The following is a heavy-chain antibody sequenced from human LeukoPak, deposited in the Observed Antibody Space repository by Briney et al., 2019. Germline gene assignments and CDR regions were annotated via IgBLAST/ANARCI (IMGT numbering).Heavy chain of an antibody. V-gene: IGHV3-15*01. CDR2: IKSKTDGGTT. Sequence: GGSLRLSRAASGFTFSNAWMSWVRQAPGKGLEWVGRIKSKTDGGTTDYGAPVKGRLNISRDDSKHTLYLQMNSLKTEDTAVYSCTTSPTYCSGGSCFDYWGQGTLVTVSS. CDR1: GFTFSNAW. J-gene: IGHJ4*02. D-gene: IGHD2-15*01. CDR3: TTSPTYCSGGSCFDY.